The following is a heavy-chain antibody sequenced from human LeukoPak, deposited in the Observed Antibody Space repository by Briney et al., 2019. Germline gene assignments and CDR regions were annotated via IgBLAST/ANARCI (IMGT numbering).Heavy chain of an antibody. V-gene: IGHV4-4*07. J-gene: IGHJ4*02. Sequence: SETLSLTCTVSGGSISSYYWSWIRQPAGKGLEWIGRIYTSGSTNYNPSLKSRVTISVDKSKNQFSLKLSSVTAADTAVYYCAREDLAAAGFDYWGQETLVTVSS. CDR3: AREDLAAAGFDY. CDR1: GGSISSYY. D-gene: IGHD6-13*01. CDR2: IYTSGST.